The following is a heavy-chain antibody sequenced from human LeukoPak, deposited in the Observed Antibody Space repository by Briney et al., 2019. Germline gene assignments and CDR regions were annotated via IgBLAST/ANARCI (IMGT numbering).Heavy chain of an antibody. J-gene: IGHJ4*02. Sequence: GASVKVSCKASGFTFTDYYMHWVRLAPGQGLEWMGHINPHSGVTSFPQKFRGRVTLTTDTSISAAYMELSSLISDDTAMYYCVREGITKAFDLWGQGALVTVSS. CDR3: VREGITKAFDL. V-gene: IGHV1-2*06. CDR1: GFTFTDYY. D-gene: IGHD1-14*01. CDR2: INPHSGVT.